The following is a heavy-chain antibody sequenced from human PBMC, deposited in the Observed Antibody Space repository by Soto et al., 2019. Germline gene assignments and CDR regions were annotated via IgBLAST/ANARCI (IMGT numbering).Heavy chain of an antibody. CDR3: ARRAYSSDYYYNWYFDL. CDR2: ITSTGGST. D-gene: IGHD3-22*01. CDR1: GFTFSNYA. Sequence: VQLVESGGGLVQPGGSLRLSCAASGFTFSNYAMYWVRQAPGKGLEYVSAITSTGGSTYYAHSVKGRFTISRDNSKNTLSLQMGSLRTEDMAVYYCARRAYSSDYYYNWYFDLWGRGTLVTVSS. V-gene: IGHV3-64*01. J-gene: IGHJ2*01.